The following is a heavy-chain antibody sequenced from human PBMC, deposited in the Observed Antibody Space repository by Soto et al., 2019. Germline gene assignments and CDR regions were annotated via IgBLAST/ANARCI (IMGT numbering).Heavy chain of an antibody. D-gene: IGHD4-4*01. CDR1: GGSISSGGYS. J-gene: IGHJ4*02. Sequence: SETLSLTCAVSGGSISSGGYSWSWIRQPPGKGLEWIGYIYHSGSTYYNPSLKSRVTISVDGSKNQFSLKLSSVTAADTAVYYCARGITTVTTLDYWGQGTLVTVSS. CDR2: IYHSGST. CDR3: ARGITTVTTLDY. V-gene: IGHV4-30-2*01.